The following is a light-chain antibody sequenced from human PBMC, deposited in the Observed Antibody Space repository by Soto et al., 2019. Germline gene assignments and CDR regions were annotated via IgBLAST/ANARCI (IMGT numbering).Light chain of an antibody. CDR2: DVS. V-gene: IGLV2-11*01. Sequence: QSVLTQPRSVSGSPGQSVTISCTGTSSDVGGYNYVSWYQLHPGKAPKLMIYDVSKRPSGVPDRFSGSKSGNTASLTISVLQAEDEADYYCCSYAGSYSYVVFGGGTKLTVL. J-gene: IGLJ2*01. CDR3: CSYAGSYSYVV. CDR1: SSDVGGYNY.